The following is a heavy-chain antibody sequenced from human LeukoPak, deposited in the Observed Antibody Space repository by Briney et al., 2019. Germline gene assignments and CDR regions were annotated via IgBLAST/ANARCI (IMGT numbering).Heavy chain of an antibody. D-gene: IGHD6-13*01. Sequence: PSETLSLTCAVYGGSFSGYYWSWIRQPPGKGLEWIGEINRSGSTNYNPSLKSRVTISVDTSKNQFSLKLSSVTAADTAVYYCARGLYRRIAAAGTPPHWFDPWGQGTLVTVSS. CDR1: GGSFSGYY. J-gene: IGHJ5*02. CDR3: ARGLYRRIAAAGTPPHWFDP. V-gene: IGHV4-34*01. CDR2: INRSGST.